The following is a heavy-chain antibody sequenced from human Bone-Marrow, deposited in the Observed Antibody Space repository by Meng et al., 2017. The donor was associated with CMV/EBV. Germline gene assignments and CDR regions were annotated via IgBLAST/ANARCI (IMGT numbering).Heavy chain of an antibody. D-gene: IGHD3-9*01. J-gene: IGHJ4*02. CDR1: GYTFSSYG. CDR2: ISIYAGNA. V-gene: IGHV1-18*01. Sequence: ASVKDFCKASGYTFSSYGISWVRQAPGQGLEWMGWISIYAGNANYAQKLQGRVTLTTETIKSTAYMELRSLRSDDTAKYYCARAGSDWSKCDYWGQGTQVTVSS. CDR3: ARAGSDWSKCDY.